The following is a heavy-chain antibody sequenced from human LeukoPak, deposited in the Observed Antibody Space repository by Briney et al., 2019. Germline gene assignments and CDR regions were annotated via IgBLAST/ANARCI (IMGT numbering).Heavy chain of an antibody. CDR1: GFTFSSYG. Sequence: PGGSLRLSCAASGFTFSSYGMHWVRQAPGKGLEWVSGISWNSGSIGHADSVKGRFTISRDNAKNSLYLQMNSLRAEDTALYYCAKDSSGADAFDIWGQGTMVTVSS. V-gene: IGHV3-9*01. J-gene: IGHJ3*02. CDR2: ISWNSGSI. CDR3: AKDSSGADAFDI. D-gene: IGHD2-15*01.